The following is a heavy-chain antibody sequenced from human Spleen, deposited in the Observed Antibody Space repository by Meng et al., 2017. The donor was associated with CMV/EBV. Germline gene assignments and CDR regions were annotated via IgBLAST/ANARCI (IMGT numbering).Heavy chain of an antibody. CDR2: INPKSGGT. CDR3: AREIARIIYYDSSGYIDQ. CDR1: GYTFTDSF. Sequence: ASVKVSCKASGYTFTDSFIHWVRQAPGQGLEWMGWINPKSGGTNYAQKFQGRVTMTRDTSISTACMELRRLKSDDTAVYYCAREIARIIYYDSSGYIDQWGQGTLVTVSS. V-gene: IGHV1-2*02. J-gene: IGHJ4*02. D-gene: IGHD3-22*01.